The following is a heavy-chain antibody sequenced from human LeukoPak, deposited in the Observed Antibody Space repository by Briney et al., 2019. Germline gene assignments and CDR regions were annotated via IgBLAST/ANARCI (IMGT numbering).Heavy chain of an antibody. J-gene: IGHJ3*02. Sequence: SETLSLTCTVSGYSISSGYYWGWIRQPPGKGLEWIGSIYHSGSTYYNPSLKSRVTISVDTSKNQFSLKLSSVTAADTAVYYCARNIAAAGTDDAFDIWGQGTMVTVSS. D-gene: IGHD6-13*01. V-gene: IGHV4-38-2*02. CDR2: IYHSGST. CDR3: ARNIAAAGTDDAFDI. CDR1: GYSISSGYY.